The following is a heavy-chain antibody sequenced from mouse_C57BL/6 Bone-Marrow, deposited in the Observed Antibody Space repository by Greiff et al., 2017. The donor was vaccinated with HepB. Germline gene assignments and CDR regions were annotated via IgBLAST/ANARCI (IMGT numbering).Heavy chain of an antibody. CDR2: IDPSDSYT. J-gene: IGHJ3*01. CDR3: ARVSYYYGSSWFAY. D-gene: IGHD1-1*01. Sequence: QVQLQQPGAELVKPGASVKLSCKASGYTFTSYWMQWVKQRPGQGLEWIGEIDPSDSYTNYNQKFKGKATLTVDTSSSTAYMQLSSLTSEDSAVYYCARVSYYYGSSWFAYWGQGTLVTVSA. CDR1: GYTFTSYW. V-gene: IGHV1-50*01.